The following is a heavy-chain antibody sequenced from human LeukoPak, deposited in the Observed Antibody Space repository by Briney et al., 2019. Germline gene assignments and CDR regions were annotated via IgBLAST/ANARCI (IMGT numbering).Heavy chain of an antibody. CDR1: GFTFSSYG. D-gene: IGHD3-22*01. CDR3: AKDLGAHYYYDSSGYFEPDY. V-gene: IGHV3-30*18. Sequence: GRSLRLSCAASGFTFSSYGMHWVRQAPGKGLEWVAVISYDGSNKYYADSVKGRFTISRDNSKNTLYLQMNSLRAEDTAVYYCAKDLGAHYYYDSSGYFEPDYWGQGTLVTVSS. J-gene: IGHJ4*02. CDR2: ISYDGSNK.